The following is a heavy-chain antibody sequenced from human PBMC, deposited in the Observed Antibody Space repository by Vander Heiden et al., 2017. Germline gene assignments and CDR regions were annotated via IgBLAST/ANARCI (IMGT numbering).Heavy chain of an antibody. CDR3: AKTPAYYYGSGNWFFDL. Sequence: QLLESGGGLTQPGGSLRLSCAASGFNFGRFAMNWVRQTAGKGLEWVSGISDTGDRAYYADSVKGRFTISRDNSKNTLYLELNSLRVEDAAMYHCAKTPAYYYGSGNWFFDLWGRGTPVNVSS. V-gene: IGHV3-23*01. D-gene: IGHD3-10*01. CDR2: ISDTGDRA. CDR1: GFNFGRFA. J-gene: IGHJ2*01.